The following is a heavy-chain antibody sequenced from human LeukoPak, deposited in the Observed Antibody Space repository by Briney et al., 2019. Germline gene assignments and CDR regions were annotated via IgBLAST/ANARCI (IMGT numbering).Heavy chain of an antibody. J-gene: IGHJ3*02. Sequence: GGSLRLSCAASGFSLSDYAVNWVRQSPEKGLEWVSYIDSTSSNIYYTGSVQGRFTVSRGDADNSVSLQMNSLRAEGAAVYYCARARIKGFRLVGVGPFDIWGLGTTVSVS. D-gene: IGHD2-21*01. CDR3: ARARIKGFRLVGVGPFDI. CDR1: GFSLSDYA. V-gene: IGHV3-21*01. CDR2: IDSTSSNI.